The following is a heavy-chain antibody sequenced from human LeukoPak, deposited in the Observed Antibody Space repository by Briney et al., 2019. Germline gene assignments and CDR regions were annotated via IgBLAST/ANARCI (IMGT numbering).Heavy chain of an antibody. D-gene: IGHD4-17*01. Sequence: SETLSLTCAVYGGSLSGYYWSWIRQPPGKGLEWIGEINHSGNTNYNPSLKSRVTISVDTSKNQFSLKLSSVTAADTAVYYCARGPMITVTGTDYWGQGTLVTVSS. V-gene: IGHV4-34*01. J-gene: IGHJ4*02. CDR3: ARGPMITVTGTDY. CDR2: INHSGNT. CDR1: GGSLSGYY.